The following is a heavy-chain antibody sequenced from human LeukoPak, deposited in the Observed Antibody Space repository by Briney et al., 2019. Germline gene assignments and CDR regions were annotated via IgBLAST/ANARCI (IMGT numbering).Heavy chain of an antibody. CDR2: IFYSGST. V-gene: IGHV4-39*07. D-gene: IGHD6-19*01. J-gene: IGHJ4*02. CDR3: ARDRGSGWYFYTDY. CDR1: GGSISTSNYY. Sequence: PSETLSLTCTVSGGSISTSNYYWGWIRQPPGKGLEWIGNIFYSGSTYYSPSLKSRVTISVDTSKNQFSLRLSSVTAADTAVYYCARDRGSGWYFYTDYWGQGTLVTVSS.